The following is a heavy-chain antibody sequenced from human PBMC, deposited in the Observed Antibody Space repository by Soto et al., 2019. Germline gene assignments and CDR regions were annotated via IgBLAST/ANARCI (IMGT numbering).Heavy chain of an antibody. CDR3: AKGHSEYPRPSFEFDL. V-gene: IGHV3-9*01. J-gene: IGHJ5*02. CDR2: ISWNSGTE. Sequence: EVQLVESGGGLVQPGRSLRLSCAASGFTFDDYAMHWVRQAPGKGLEWVSVISWNSGTEAYADSVKGRFTISRDNANNSLYLQMNSLRPEDTAVYYCAKGHSEYPRPSFEFDLWGQGTLITVSS. CDR1: GFTFDDYA. D-gene: IGHD3-16*01.